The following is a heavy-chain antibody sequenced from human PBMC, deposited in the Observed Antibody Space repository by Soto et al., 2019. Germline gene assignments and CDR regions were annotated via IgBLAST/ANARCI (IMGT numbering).Heavy chain of an antibody. V-gene: IGHV3-30*18. D-gene: IGHD6-19*01. CDR3: AKDRKQEAVAFYYMDV. CDR2: ISYDGSNK. Sequence: QVQLVESGGGVVQPGRSLRLSCAASGFTFSSYGMHWVRQAPGKGLEWVAVISYDGSNKYYADSVKGRFTISRDNSKNTLYLQMNSLRAEDTAVYYCAKDRKQEAVAFYYMDVWGKGTTLTVSS. CDR1: GFTFSSYG. J-gene: IGHJ6*03.